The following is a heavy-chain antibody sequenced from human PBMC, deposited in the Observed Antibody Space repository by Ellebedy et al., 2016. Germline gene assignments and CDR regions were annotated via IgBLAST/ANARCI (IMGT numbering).Heavy chain of an antibody. Sequence: GGSLRLSXGASGLIFSRYGMHWVRQAPGKGLEWVAFISNRGTEKYYADSVKGRFTISRDDSKNNVYLQIDSLRTEDSAVYYCAKDGSGWNLEDWGQGTQVTVSS. CDR1: GLIFSRYG. V-gene: IGHV3-30*18. CDR2: ISNRGTEK. J-gene: IGHJ4*02. CDR3: AKDGSGWNLED. D-gene: IGHD6-19*01.